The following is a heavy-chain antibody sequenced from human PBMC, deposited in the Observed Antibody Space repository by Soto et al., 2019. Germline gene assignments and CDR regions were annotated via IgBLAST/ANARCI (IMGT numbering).Heavy chain of an antibody. CDR1: GGSISTNW. CDR3: SRHIAGSGTRGFYF. CDR2: IYHSGST. V-gene: IGHV4-4*02. J-gene: IGHJ4*02. Sequence: QVQLQESGPGPMKPSGTLSLTCAVSGGSISTNWWSWVRQPPGKGLEWIGEIYHSGSTNYNPPLKNPITMSVDKSQNHLSLNLNSVTAADTAVYYWSRHIAGSGTRGFYFWGQGTLVTVSS. D-gene: IGHD3-10*01.